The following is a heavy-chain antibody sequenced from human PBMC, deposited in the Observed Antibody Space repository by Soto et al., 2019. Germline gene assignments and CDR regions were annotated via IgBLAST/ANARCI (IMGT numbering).Heavy chain of an antibody. CDR3: ARQRLGYCSSTSCYTTYYYYGMDV. CDR2: IYPGDSDT. V-gene: IGHV5-51*01. Sequence: EVQLVQSGAEVKKPGESLKISCKGSGYSFTSYWIGWVRQMPGKGLEWMGIIYPGDSDTRYSPSFQGQVTISADKSISTAYLQWSSLKASDTAMYYCARQRLGYCSSTSCYTTYYYYGMDVWGQGTTVTVSS. D-gene: IGHD2-2*02. CDR1: GYSFTSYW. J-gene: IGHJ6*02.